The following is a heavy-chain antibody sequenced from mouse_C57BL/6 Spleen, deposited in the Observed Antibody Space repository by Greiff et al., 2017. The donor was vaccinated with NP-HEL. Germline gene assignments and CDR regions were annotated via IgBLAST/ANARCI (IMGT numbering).Heavy chain of an antibody. CDR2: IYPGSGST. D-gene: IGHD2-4*01. J-gene: IGHJ3*01. CDR1: GYTFPSYW. V-gene: IGHV1-55*01. Sequence: QVPLQQPGAELVKPGASVKMSCKASGYTFPSYWITWVKQRPGPGLEWIGDIYPGSGSTNYNAKFKSKATLTVDTSSSTAYMQLSSLTSEDSAVYYCARKDYDGLDWFAYWGQGTLVTVSA. CDR3: ARKDYDGLDWFAY.